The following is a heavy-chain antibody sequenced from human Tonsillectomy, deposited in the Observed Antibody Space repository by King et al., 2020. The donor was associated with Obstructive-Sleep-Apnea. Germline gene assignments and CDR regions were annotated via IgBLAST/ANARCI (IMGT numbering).Heavy chain of an antibody. Sequence: LVESGGGLVQPGGSLRLSCAASGFTFISYWMSWVRQAPGRGLEGVANIKQEGSEKYYVYSVTGRFTISRENAKNSLYLQMNSLRAEDTAVYYCARDWDVEMATSDAFDIWGQGTMVTVSS. D-gene: IGHD5-24*01. J-gene: IGHJ3*02. CDR1: GFTFISYW. CDR3: ARDWDVEMATSDAFDI. V-gene: IGHV3-7*03. CDR2: IKQEGSEK.